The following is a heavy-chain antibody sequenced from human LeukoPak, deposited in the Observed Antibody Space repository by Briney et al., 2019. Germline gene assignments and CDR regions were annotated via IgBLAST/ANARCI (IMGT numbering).Heavy chain of an antibody. V-gene: IGHV3-23*01. CDR1: GFTFSSYA. CDR3: AKVDSGSYGGY. Sequence: GGSLRLSCAASGFTFSSYAMSWVRQAPGKGLEWVSAISGSDGSTYYADSVKGRFTISRDNSKNTLYLQMNSLRAEDTAVYYCAKVDSGSYGGYWGQGTLVTVSS. D-gene: IGHD1-26*01. CDR2: ISGSDGST. J-gene: IGHJ4*02.